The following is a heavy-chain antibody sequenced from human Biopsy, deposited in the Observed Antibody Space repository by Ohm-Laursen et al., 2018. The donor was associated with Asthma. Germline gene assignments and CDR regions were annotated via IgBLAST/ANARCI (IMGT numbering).Heavy chain of an antibody. Sequence: SLRLSCTAPGFSFSNYGMHWVRQAPGKGLDWVAVISFDGANRNYTDSVKGRFTTSRDNSRNTLHLEMNSLRAEDTAVYFCAKEVFPGWELRRGPDSWGQGTLVTVSS. CDR3: AKEVFPGWELRRGPDS. V-gene: IGHV3-30*18. CDR2: ISFDGANR. CDR1: GFSFSNYG. J-gene: IGHJ4*02. D-gene: IGHD1-26*01.